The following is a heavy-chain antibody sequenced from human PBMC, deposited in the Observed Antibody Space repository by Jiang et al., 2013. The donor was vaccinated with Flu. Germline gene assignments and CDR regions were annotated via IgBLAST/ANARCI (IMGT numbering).Heavy chain of an antibody. CDR2: INPNSGGT. CDR3: ASRARKYYYYYGMDV. CDR1: GYTFTGYY. J-gene: IGHJ6*02. V-gene: IGHV1-2*06. Sequence: VKVSCKASGYTFTGYYMHWVRQAPGQGLEWMGRINPNSGGTNYAQKFQGRVTMTRDTSISTAYMELSRLRSDDTAVYYCASRARKYYYYYGMDVWGQGTTVTVSS. D-gene: IGHD3-10*01.